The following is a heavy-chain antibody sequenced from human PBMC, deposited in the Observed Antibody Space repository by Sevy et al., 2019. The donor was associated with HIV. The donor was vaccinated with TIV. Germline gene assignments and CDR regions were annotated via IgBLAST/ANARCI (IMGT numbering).Heavy chain of an antibody. J-gene: IGHJ6*03. CDR1: GFTFTSYD. Sequence: ASVKVSCKASGFTFTSYDINWVRQAAGQGLEWMGWINPNSGNTAYAQKFQGRVTITRNTSITTAYMELSSLRSEDTAVYYCARGGISTLVLDYIDVWGKGTTVTVSS. D-gene: IGHD2-2*01. V-gene: IGHV1-8*03. CDR2: INPNSGNT. CDR3: ARGGISTLVLDYIDV.